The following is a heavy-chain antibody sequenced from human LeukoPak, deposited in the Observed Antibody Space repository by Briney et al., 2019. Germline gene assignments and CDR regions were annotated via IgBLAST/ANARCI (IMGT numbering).Heavy chain of an antibody. D-gene: IGHD3-10*01. J-gene: IGHJ6*03. V-gene: IGHV3-23*01. Sequence: GGSLRLSCAASGFTFSSYAMSWVRQAPGKGLEWVSAISGSGGSTYYADSVKGRFTISRDNAKNSLYLQMNSLRAEDTAVYYCARVWLGKNRYYYYTDVWGKGTTVTVSS. CDR3: ARVWLGKNRYYYYTDV. CDR1: GFTFSSYA. CDR2: ISGSGGST.